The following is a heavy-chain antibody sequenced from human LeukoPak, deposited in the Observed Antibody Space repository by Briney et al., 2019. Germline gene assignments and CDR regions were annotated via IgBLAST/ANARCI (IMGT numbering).Heavy chain of an antibody. V-gene: IGHV3-7*01. CDR2: IKQDGSEK. Sequence: GGSLRLSCAASGFTVSSYWMSWVRQAPGKGLEWVANIKQDGSEKYYVDSVKGRFTISRDNAKNSLYLQMNRLRAKDTAVYYCAREGGDAFDIWGQGTMVTVSS. J-gene: IGHJ3*02. CDR3: AREGGDAFDI. D-gene: IGHD3-16*01. CDR1: GFTVSSYW.